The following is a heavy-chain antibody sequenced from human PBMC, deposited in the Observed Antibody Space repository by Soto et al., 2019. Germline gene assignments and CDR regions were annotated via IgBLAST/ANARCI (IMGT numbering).Heavy chain of an antibody. D-gene: IGHD2-2*01. CDR1: CGSISGFY. V-gene: IGHV4-59*05. CDR3: ARLEGYDRPRATWFDP. Sequence: SETLSLNSPISCGSISGFYWSWILQPTGKGLAWFGCIYYSGSNYSNPSLKSRVTISVYTATNLFSLKLSSLTATDTAVYYCARLEGYDRPRATWFDPGGQGTLDTVSS. CDR2: IYYSGSN. J-gene: IGHJ5*02.